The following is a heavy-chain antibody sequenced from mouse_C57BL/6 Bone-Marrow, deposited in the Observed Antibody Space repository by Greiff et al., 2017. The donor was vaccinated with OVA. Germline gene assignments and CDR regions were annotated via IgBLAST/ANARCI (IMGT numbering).Heavy chain of an antibody. CDR3: ALHGNYVPNFDY. J-gene: IGHJ2*01. CDR2: IYPGDGDT. CDR1: GYAFSSSW. D-gene: IGHD2-1*01. Sequence: VQLQQSGPELVKPGASVKISCKASGYAFSSSWMNWVKQRPGKGLEWIGRIYPGDGDTNYNGKFKGKATLTADKSSSTAYMQLSSLTSEDSAVYFCALHGNYVPNFDYWGQGTTLTVSS. V-gene: IGHV1-82*01.